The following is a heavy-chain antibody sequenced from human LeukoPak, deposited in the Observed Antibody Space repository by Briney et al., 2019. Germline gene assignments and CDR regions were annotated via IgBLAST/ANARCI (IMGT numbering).Heavy chain of an antibody. Sequence: SETLSLTCTVSGGSISSISYYWGWIRQPPGQGLEWIGSIYGSGSTYCKPSLKIRVTISVDTSKNQLSLKLSSVTAADTAVYYCARQRLGYYDSSGYYYDYWGQGTLVTVSS. J-gene: IGHJ4*02. D-gene: IGHD3-22*01. V-gene: IGHV4-39*01. CDR2: IYGSGST. CDR3: ARQRLGYYDSSGYYYDY. CDR1: GGSISSISYY.